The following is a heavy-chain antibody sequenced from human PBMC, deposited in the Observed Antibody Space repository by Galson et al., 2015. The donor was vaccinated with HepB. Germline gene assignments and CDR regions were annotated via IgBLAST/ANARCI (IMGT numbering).Heavy chain of an antibody. Sequence: PALVKPTQTLTLTCTFSGFSLSTSGMCVSWIRQPPGKALEWLARIDWDDDKYYSTSLKTRLTISKDTSKNQVVLTMTNMDPVDTATYYCARILSTPSSPYYYYYRDVWGKGTTVTVS. J-gene: IGHJ6*03. V-gene: IGHV2-70*11. D-gene: IGHD3-3*02. CDR2: IDWDDDK. CDR1: GFSLSTSGMC. CDR3: ARILSTPSSPYYYYYRDV.